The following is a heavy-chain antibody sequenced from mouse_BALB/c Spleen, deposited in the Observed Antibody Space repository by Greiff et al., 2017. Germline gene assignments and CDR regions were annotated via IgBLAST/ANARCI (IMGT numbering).Heavy chain of an antibody. CDR1: GYSITSDYA. V-gene: IGHV3-2*02. CDR2: ISYSGST. D-gene: IGHD1-1*01. Sequence: VQLQQSGPGLVKPSQSLSLTCTVTGYSITSDYAWNWIRQFPGNKLEWMGYISYSGSTSYNPSLKSRISITRDTSKNQFFLQLNSVTTEDTATYYCARATTVVPYAMDYWGQGTSVTVSS. J-gene: IGHJ4*01. CDR3: ARATTVVPYAMDY.